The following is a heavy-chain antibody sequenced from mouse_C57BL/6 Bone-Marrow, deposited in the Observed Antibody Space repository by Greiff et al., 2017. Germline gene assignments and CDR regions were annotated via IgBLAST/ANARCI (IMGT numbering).Heavy chain of an antibody. CDR3: ASYYDYAMDY. J-gene: IGHJ4*01. CDR1: GYTFTSYW. V-gene: IGHV1-50*01. Sequence: VQLQQPGAELVKPGASVKLSCKASGYTFTSYWMQWVKQRPGQGLEWIGEIDTANGYTNYNQKFKGKAKLTVETSSSTAYMQLSSLTSEDSAVYYCASYYDYAMDYWGQGTSVTVSS. D-gene: IGHD2-1*01. CDR2: IDTANGYT.